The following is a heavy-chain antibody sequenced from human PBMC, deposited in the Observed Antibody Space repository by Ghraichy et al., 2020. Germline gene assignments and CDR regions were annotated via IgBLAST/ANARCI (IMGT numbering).Heavy chain of an antibody. CDR1: GYNFTNYY. CDR2: INPSDDST. V-gene: IGHV1-46*03. CDR3: ARAANWSYYYFYYMDV. D-gene: IGHD7-27*01. J-gene: IGHJ6*03. Sequence: ASVKVSCKASGYNFTNYYMHWVRQAPGQGLEWMGIINPSDDSTNYAQKFQGRITMTRDTSTSTVYMELSNLRSEDTAVYYCARAANWSYYYFYYMDVWGKGTTVTVSS.